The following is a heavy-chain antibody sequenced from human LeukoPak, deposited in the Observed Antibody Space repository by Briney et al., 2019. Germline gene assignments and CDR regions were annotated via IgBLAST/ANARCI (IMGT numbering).Heavy chain of an antibody. CDR3: ARGVGYCSSSRCSPGYYMDV. CDR1: ESTFSSYG. V-gene: IGHV3-21*01. D-gene: IGHD2-15*01. Sequence: GGSPRLSCAASESTFSSYGMNWVRQAPGKGLEWVSRISSSGTYTDYTDSVKGRFTISRDNAKNSLYLQMNSLRAEDTALYFCARGVGYCSSSRCSPGYYMDVWGQGTTVTVFS. CDR2: ISSSGTYT. J-gene: IGHJ6*03.